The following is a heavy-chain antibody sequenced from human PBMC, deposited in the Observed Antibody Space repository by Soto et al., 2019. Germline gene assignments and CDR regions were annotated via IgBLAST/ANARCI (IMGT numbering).Heavy chain of an antibody. V-gene: IGHV1-46*01. D-gene: IGHD3-22*01. CDR1: GYTFTSYY. CDR3: ARFLAAPYDMI. CDR2: INPSGGST. J-gene: IGHJ4*02. Sequence: ASVKVSCRASGYTFTSYYMHWVRQAPGQGLEWMGIINPSGGSTSYAQKFQGRVTMTRDTSTSTVYMELSSLRSEDTAVYYCARFLAAPYDMIWGQGTLVTVSS.